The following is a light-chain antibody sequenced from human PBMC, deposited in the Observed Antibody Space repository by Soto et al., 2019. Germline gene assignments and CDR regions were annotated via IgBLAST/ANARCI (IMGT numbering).Light chain of an antibody. J-gene: IGKJ1*01. CDR2: GAS. Sequence: EIVMTQSPATLSVSPGERATLSCRASQSVSSNLAWYQQKPGQAPRLLIYGASTRATGIPARFSGSGSGTKFTLTISSLQSEDFEVYYCQQYNNWPPVTFAQGTKVDIK. CDR3: QQYNNWPPVT. CDR1: QSVSSN. V-gene: IGKV3-15*01.